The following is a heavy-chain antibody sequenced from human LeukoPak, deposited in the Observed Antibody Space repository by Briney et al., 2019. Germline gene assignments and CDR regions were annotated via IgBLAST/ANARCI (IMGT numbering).Heavy chain of an antibody. Sequence: GGSLRLSCAGSGFIFSSYAMSWVRQAPGKGLEWVSAMSGVGGNTFYTDSVRGRFTISRDNSKNTLYLQMNSLRADDTAVYYCVKQFLVGNWGQGTLVTVSS. CDR2: MSGVGGNT. J-gene: IGHJ4*02. D-gene: IGHD2-15*01. CDR3: VKQFLVGN. V-gene: IGHV3-23*01. CDR1: GFIFSSYA.